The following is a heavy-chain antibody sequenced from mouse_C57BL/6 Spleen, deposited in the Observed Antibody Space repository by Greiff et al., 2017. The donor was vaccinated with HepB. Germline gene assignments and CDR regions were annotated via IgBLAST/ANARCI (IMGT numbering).Heavy chain of an antibody. J-gene: IGHJ4*01. D-gene: IGHD2-4*01. CDR1: GYTFTDYE. V-gene: IGHV1-15*01. Sequence: VQLQQSGAELVRPGASVTLSCKASGYTFTDYEMHWVKQTPVHGLEWIGAIDPETGGTAYNQKFKGKAILTADKSSSTAYMELRSLTSEDSAVYYCTRNDYYYYAMDYWGQGTSVTVSS. CDR3: TRNDYYYYAMDY. CDR2: IDPETGGT.